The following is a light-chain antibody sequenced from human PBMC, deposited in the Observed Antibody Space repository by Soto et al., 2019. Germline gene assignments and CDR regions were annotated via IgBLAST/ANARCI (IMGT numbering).Light chain of an antibody. CDR1: QSVSSN. J-gene: IGKJ2*01. Sequence: ETVMTQSPATLSVSPGERATVSCRASQSVSSNLAWYQQKPGQAPRLLIYGASTRATAIPARFSGSGSGTEFTLTIGSLQSEDFAVYYCQQYNNWPRTFGQGTKLEIK. CDR3: QQYNNWPRT. V-gene: IGKV3-15*01. CDR2: GAS.